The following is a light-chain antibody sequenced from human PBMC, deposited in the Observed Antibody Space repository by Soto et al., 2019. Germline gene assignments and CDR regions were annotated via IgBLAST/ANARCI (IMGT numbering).Light chain of an antibody. J-gene: IGKJ1*01. CDR2: GAS. Sequence: VLTQSAGTLSLSPGERATLSCRVSQSVSSSYLAWYQQKPGQAPRLLIYGASSRATGIPDRFSGSGSGTDFTLTISRLGPEDFAVYYCQQYGSSPWTFCQGTKVDVK. V-gene: IGKV3-20*01. CDR1: QSVSSSY. CDR3: QQYGSSPWT.